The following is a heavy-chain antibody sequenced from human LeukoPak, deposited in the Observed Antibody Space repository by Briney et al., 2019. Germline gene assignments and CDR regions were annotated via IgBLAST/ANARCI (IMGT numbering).Heavy chain of an antibody. Sequence: SETLSLTCTVSGGSISSYYWSWIRQPPGKGLEWIGYIYSSGGTNYNPSLKSRVTISVDTSKNQFSLKLSSVTAADTAYYYCARVPYGGSASLFDYWGQGTLVTVSS. J-gene: IGHJ4*02. CDR2: IYSSGGT. CDR1: GGSISSYY. CDR3: ARVPYGGSASLFDY. V-gene: IGHV4-59*01. D-gene: IGHD6-6*01.